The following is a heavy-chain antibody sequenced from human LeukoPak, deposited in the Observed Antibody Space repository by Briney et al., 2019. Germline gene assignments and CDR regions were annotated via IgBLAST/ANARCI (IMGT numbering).Heavy chain of an antibody. V-gene: IGHV3-23*01. D-gene: IGHD5/OR15-5a*01. Sequence: GGSLTLSCAVSGITLSNYGMSWVRQAPGKGLEWVAGISGSGGSTNYADSVKGRFTISRENAKNSMYLQMNSLKDGDTAVYYCIRGGIQVSGIDAFDIWGQGTMVTVSS. CDR1: GITLSNYG. CDR2: ISGSGGST. CDR3: IRGGIQVSGIDAFDI. J-gene: IGHJ3*02.